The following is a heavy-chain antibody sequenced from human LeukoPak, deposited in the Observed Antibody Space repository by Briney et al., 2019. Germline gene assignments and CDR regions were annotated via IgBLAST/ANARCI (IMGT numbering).Heavy chain of an antibody. CDR1: GYSISSGYY. D-gene: IGHD3-10*01. CDR3: AKSNGYGLVDI. CDR2: IYHSGST. J-gene: IGHJ3*02. Sequence: PSETLSLTCTVSGYSISSGYYWGWIRQPPGKGLEWIGSIYHSGSTYYNPSLKSRATISVDTSKNQFSLKLSPVTAADTAVYYCAKSNGYGLVDIWGQGTMVTVSS. V-gene: IGHV4-38-2*02.